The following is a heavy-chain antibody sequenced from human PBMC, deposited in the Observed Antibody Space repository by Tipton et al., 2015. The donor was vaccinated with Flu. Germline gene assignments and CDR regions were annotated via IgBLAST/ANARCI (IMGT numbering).Heavy chain of an antibody. Sequence: TLSLTCPVSGASINRYYWSWIRQSVGKGPEWIGRTHTNGTTSYNSSFGSRLTMSLDTSKSQFSMTLTSVTVADTAVYYCASGNFYDSSGYFAFWGQGILVTVSS. CDR3: ASGNFYDSSGYFAF. J-gene: IGHJ4*02. V-gene: IGHV4-4*07. CDR2: THTNGTT. CDR1: GASINRYY. D-gene: IGHD3-22*01.